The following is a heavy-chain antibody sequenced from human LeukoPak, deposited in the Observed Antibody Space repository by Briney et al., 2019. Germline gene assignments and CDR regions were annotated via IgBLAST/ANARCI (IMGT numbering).Heavy chain of an antibody. Sequence: GGSLRLSCSASGLTFSVSAIHWVRQASGKGLEWVGRIKTKADNYATAYAASVKGRFTISRDDSTNTAYLQMNSLKTEDTAVYYCTHPAYYYNVEVWGKGTTVTVSS. D-gene: IGHD6-25*01. CDR2: IKTKADNYAT. CDR3: THPAYYYNVEV. V-gene: IGHV3-73*01. J-gene: IGHJ6*04. CDR1: GLTFSVSA.